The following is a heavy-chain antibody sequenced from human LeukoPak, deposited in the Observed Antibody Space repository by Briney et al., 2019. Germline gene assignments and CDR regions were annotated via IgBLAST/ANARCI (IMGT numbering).Heavy chain of an antibody. CDR2: IYSGGST. Sequence: PGGSLRLSCAASGFTVSSNYMSWVRQAPGKGLEWVSVIYSGGSTYYADSVKGRFTISRDNSKNTLYLQMNSLRAEDTAVYYCARAPSGSYYGGPFDYWGQGTLVTVSS. D-gene: IGHD1-26*01. V-gene: IGHV3-66*01. CDR3: ARAPSGSYYGGPFDY. CDR1: GFTVSSNY. J-gene: IGHJ4*02.